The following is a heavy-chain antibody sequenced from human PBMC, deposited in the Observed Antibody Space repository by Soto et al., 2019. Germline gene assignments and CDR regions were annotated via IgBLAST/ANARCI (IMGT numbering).Heavy chain of an antibody. J-gene: IGHJ6*02. Sequence: QVHLVESGGGVVQPGTSLRLSCVASGFTFSKYGMHWVRQAPGKGLEWVAILTDDGKEKYYADSVKGRFIISRDNSNNTLFLQMNTLSAEDTAVYYCAKVRFALKYYYGLEVWGQGTTVSVSS. V-gene: IGHV3-30*18. CDR2: LTDDGKEK. D-gene: IGHD3-16*01. CDR1: GFTFSKYG. CDR3: AKVRFALKYYYGLEV.